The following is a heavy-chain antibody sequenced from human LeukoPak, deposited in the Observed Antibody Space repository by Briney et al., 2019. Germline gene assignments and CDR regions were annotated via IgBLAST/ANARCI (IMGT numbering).Heavy chain of an antibody. D-gene: IGHD2-21*02. CDR2: IYSSGST. V-gene: IGHV4-4*07. J-gene: IGHJ5*02. Sequence: SETLSLTCTVSGGSISSYYWSWIRQPAGKGLEWIGRIYSSGSTNYNPSFQSRVTMSLDTSKSQFSLKLSSVTAADTAVYYCARVAVTGYDWFDPWGQGTLVTVSS. CDR1: GGSISSYY. CDR3: ARVAVTGYDWFDP.